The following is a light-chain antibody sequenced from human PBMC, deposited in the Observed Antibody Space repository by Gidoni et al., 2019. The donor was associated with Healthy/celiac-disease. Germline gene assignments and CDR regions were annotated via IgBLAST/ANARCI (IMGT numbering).Light chain of an antibody. Sequence: EIVLTQSPATLSLSPGERATLSCRASQSVSSYLAWYHQQPGQAPSLLIYDASNRATGIPARFSGSGSGTDFTLTISSLEPEDFAVYYCQQRSNWPLFTFGPGTKVDIK. V-gene: IGKV3-11*01. CDR1: QSVSSY. J-gene: IGKJ3*01. CDR3: QQRSNWPLFT. CDR2: DAS.